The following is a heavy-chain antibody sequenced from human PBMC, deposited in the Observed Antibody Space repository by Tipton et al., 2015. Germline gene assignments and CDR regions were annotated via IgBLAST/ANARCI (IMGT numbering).Heavy chain of an antibody. Sequence: SLRLSCAASGFTFSDYYMNWIRQAPGKGLERVSCISSSGSTIYYADSVKGRFSISRDNVRNSLYLQMNSLRAEDTAVYYCATEGISGSWYGSFDNWGQGTLVTVSS. D-gene: IGHD6-13*01. CDR1: GFTFSDYY. V-gene: IGHV3-11*01. J-gene: IGHJ4*02. CDR3: ATEGISGSWYGSFDN. CDR2: ISSSGSTI.